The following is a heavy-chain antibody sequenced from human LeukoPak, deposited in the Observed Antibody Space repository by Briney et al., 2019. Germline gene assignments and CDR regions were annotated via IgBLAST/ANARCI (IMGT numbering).Heavy chain of an antibody. CDR2: IKEDGSEK. V-gene: IGHV3-7*01. J-gene: IGHJ5*02. Sequence: GGSLRLSCAASGFTFNIYWMSWVRQAPGKGLEWVANIKEDGSEKYYVDSVKGRFTISRDNAKNSLCLQMNSLRAEDTAVYYCARASSWYTPSRFDPWGQGTLVTVSS. D-gene: IGHD6-13*01. CDR1: GFTFNIYW. CDR3: ARASSWYTPSRFDP.